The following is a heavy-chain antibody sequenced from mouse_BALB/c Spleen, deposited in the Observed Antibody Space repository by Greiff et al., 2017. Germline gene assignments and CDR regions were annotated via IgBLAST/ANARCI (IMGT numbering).Heavy chain of an antibody. J-gene: IGHJ1*01. D-gene: IGHD2-1*01. CDR2: IYPGDGST. CDR1: GYTFTSYD. CDR3: ARGLYGNLYWYFDV. V-gene: IGHV1S56*01. Sequence: VQLQQSGPELVKPGALVKISCKASGYTFTSYDINWVKQRPGQGLEWIGWIYPGDGSTKYNEKFKGKATFTADTSSNTAYMQLSSLTSEDSAVYYCARGLYGNLYWYFDVWGAGTTVTVSS.